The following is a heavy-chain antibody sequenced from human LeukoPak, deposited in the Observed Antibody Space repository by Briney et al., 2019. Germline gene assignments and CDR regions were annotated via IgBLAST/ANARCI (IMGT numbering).Heavy chain of an antibody. V-gene: IGHV5-51*01. CDR1: GYSFTSYW. J-gene: IGHJ6*03. CDR2: IYPGDSDT. D-gene: IGHD6-13*01. CDR3: ARLGGVAAAGTPKYHYYYYMDV. Sequence: GESLKISCKGSGYSFTSYWIGWVRQMPGKGLEWMGIIYPGDSDTRYSPSFQGQVTISADKSISTAYLQWSSLKASDTAMYYCARLGGVAAAGTPKYHYYYYMDVWGKGTTVTVSS.